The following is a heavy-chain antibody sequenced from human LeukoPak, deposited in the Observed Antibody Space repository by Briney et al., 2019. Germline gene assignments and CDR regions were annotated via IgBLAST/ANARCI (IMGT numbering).Heavy chain of an antibody. CDR3: ASINWNDPVW. D-gene: IGHD1-1*01. J-gene: IGHJ4*02. CDR2: INAGNGNT. Sequence: GASVKVSSKASGYTFTSYAMHWVRQAPGQRLEWMGWINAGNGNTKYPQKFQGRVTITRDTSASTAYMELSSLRSEDTAVYYCASINWNDPVWWGQGTLVTVSS. CDR1: GYTFTSYA. V-gene: IGHV1-3*01.